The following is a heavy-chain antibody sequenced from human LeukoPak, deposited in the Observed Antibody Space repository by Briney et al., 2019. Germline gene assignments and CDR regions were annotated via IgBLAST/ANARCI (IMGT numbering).Heavy chain of an antibody. CDR3: ARDLVTVTKGFDI. J-gene: IGHJ3*02. CDR1: TDSFSSHY. V-gene: IGHV4-59*11. Sequence: SETLSLTCAVSTDSFSSHYWTWIRQPPGKGLEWIGYISYIGSTNYNPSLKSRVTISIDTSKSQFSLKLSSVTAADTAVYYCARDLVTVTKGFDIWGQGTMVGVSS. CDR2: ISYIGST. D-gene: IGHD4-17*01.